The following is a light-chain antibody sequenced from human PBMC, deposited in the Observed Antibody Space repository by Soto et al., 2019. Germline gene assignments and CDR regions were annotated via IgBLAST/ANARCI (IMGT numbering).Light chain of an antibody. V-gene: IGKV1-5*01. CDR2: DAS. CDR1: QSISNY. CDR3: QEYDSYSST. Sequence: DIQMTQSPSTLSASVGDRVTITCRASQSISNYLAWYQQKPGKAPKVLIYDASSFESGVPLRFSGSGSGTDFTLTISSLQPDDFATYDCQEYDSYSSTFGQGIKLQIK. J-gene: IGKJ2*01.